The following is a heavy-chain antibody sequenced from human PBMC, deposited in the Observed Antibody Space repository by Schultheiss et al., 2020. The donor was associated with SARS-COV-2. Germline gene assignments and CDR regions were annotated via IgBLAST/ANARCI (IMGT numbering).Heavy chain of an antibody. J-gene: IGHJ5*02. D-gene: IGHD2-2*01. V-gene: IGHV4-4*07. Sequence: SETLSLTCTVSGGSISSYYWSWIRQPAGKGLEWIGRIYTSGSTNYNPSLKSRVTISVDTSKNQFSLKLSSVTAADTAVYYCATRQLLGYWFDPWGQGTLVTVSS. CDR1: GGSISSYY. CDR2: IYTSGST. CDR3: ATRQLLGYWFDP.